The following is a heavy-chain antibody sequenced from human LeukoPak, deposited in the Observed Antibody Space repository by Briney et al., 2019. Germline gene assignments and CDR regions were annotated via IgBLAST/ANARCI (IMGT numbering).Heavy chain of an antibody. Sequence: PSETLSLTCTVSGGSIRSSYYYWGWIRQPPGKGLEWIGSIYDSGSTYYNPSLKSRVTISVDTSKNQFSLKLNSVTAADTAVYYCVRHTGGSTEDCWGQGTLVTVSS. D-gene: IGHD5-12*01. V-gene: IGHV4-39*01. J-gene: IGHJ4*02. CDR3: VRHTGGSTEDC. CDR1: GGSIRSSYYY. CDR2: IYDSGST.